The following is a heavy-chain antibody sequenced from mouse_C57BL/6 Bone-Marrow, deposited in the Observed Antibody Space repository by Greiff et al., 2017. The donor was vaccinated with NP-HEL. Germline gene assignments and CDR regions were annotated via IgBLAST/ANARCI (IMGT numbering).Heavy chain of an antibody. D-gene: IGHD1-1*01. Sequence: EVKLMESGGGLVKPGGSLKLSCAASGFTFSDYGMHWVRQAPEKGLEWVAYISSGSSTIYYADTVKGRFTISRDNAKNTLFLQMTSLRSEDTAMYYCARGGYYYGSSYDAMDYWGQGTSVTVSS. CDR2: ISSGSSTI. J-gene: IGHJ4*01. CDR1: GFTFSDYG. V-gene: IGHV5-17*01. CDR3: ARGGYYYGSSYDAMDY.